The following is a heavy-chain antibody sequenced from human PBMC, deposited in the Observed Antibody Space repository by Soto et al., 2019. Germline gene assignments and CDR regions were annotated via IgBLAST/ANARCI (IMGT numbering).Heavy chain of an antibody. D-gene: IGHD3-10*01. CDR2: INYSGTT. J-gene: IGHJ6*02. CDR1: GGSINSADYY. V-gene: IGHV4-30-4*01. CDR3: ARQGFGVLHGLVDV. Sequence: PSETLSLTCTVSGGSINSADYYWRWIRQPPGKGLEWIGYINYSGTTSYNPSLKGRVSISVDTSKNQFSLTLTSVTAADTAVYYCARQGFGVLHGLVDVWGQGTTVTVSS.